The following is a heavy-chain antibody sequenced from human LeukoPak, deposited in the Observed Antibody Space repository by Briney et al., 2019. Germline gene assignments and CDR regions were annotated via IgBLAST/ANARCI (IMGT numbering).Heavy chain of an antibody. V-gene: IGHV4-39*01. D-gene: IGHD3-10*01. CDR2: ISYTGST. J-gene: IGHJ5*02. Sequence: PSETLSLTCSVSGGSISSSSFYWGWIRQPPGKGLEWIGSISYTGSTYYNPSLKSRVTISVDTSKNQFSLRLNSVTAADTAMYYCARHGWNFHSRTYYTFDPWGQGTLVTVSS. CDR3: ARHGWNFHSRTYYTFDP. CDR1: GGSISSSSFY.